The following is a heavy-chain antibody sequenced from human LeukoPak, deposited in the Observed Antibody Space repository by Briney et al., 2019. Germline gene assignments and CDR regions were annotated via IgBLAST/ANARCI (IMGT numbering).Heavy chain of an antibody. V-gene: IGHV3-30*04. CDR1: GFTFISYA. Sequence: GSLRLSCAASGFTFISYAILWVRQAPGKGLEWVAVISFHGTDTFYADSVKGRFTISRDSSKNTLYLQMNSLRAEDTAVYFCARGQSYDILTGFYRRFAGLDPWGQGTLVTVSS. CDR2: ISFHGTDT. J-gene: IGHJ5*02. CDR3: ARGQSYDILTGFYRRFAGLDP. D-gene: IGHD3-9*01.